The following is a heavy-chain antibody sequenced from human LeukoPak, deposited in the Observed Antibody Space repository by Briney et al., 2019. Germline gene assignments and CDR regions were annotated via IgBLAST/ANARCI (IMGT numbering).Heavy chain of an antibody. V-gene: IGHV3-74*01. CDR2: INTDGDRT. Sequence: PGGSLRLSCAASGFTFSDYWMHWVRQAPGEGLVWVSRINTDGDRTTYADSVKGRFTISRDNTKNTLYLQMSSLRADDTGVYYCARGGNYYYLDLWGQGTLVTGSS. D-gene: IGHD3-22*01. CDR3: ARGGNYYYLDL. J-gene: IGHJ4*02. CDR1: GFTFSDYW.